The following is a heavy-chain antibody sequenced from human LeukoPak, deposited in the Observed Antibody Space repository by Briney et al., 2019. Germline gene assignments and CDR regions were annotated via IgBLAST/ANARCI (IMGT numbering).Heavy chain of an antibody. V-gene: IGHV4-39*01. J-gene: IGHJ4*02. Sequence: SVTLSLTCTVSGGSIDSRSYYWDWSRQASGKGLERIGTIYHSGSTEYNPSLKSQVAIFVDTSKNQFSLILHSVAAADTAVYYCARRSEFDNTHYHYFDYWGQGALVTVSS. CDR3: ARRSEFDNTHYHYFDY. CDR1: GGSIDSRSYY. CDR2: IYHSGST. D-gene: IGHD2-15*01.